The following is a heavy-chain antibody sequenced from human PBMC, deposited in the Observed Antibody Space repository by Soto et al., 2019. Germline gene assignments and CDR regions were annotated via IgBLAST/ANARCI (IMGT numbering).Heavy chain of an antibody. Sequence: QVQLVESGGGVVQPGRSLRLSCAASGFTFSSYGMHWVRQAPGKGLEWVALISYDGSNKYHADSVKGRFTISRDNSKNTLYLHMNSMRAEDTAVYYCAKDRWGDILSGTYRGGWFDPWGQGTVVTVSS. D-gene: IGHD3-9*01. CDR3: AKDRWGDILSGTYRGGWFDP. V-gene: IGHV3-30*18. CDR2: ISYDGSNK. CDR1: GFTFSSYG. J-gene: IGHJ5*02.